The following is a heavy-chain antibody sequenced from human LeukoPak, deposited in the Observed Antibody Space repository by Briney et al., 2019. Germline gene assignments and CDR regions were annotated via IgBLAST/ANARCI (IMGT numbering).Heavy chain of an antibody. D-gene: IGHD3-9*01. J-gene: IGHJ4*02. CDR3: ARSPNFDWLSSPPRYFDY. CDR1: GGSISSYY. CDR2: IYYSGST. Sequence: PSETLSLTRTVSGGSISSYYWSWIRQPPGKGLEWIGYIYYSGSTNYNPSLKSRVTISVDTSKNQFSLKLSSVTAADTAVYYCARSPNFDWLSSPPRYFDYWGQGTLVTVSS. V-gene: IGHV4-59*01.